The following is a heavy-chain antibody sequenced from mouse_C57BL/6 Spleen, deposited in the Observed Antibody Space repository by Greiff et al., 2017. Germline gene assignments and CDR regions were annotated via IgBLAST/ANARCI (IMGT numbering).Heavy chain of an antibody. V-gene: IGHV3-8*01. CDR1: GYSITSDY. CDR2: ISYSGST. CDR3: ARSHDSYGSSFLGYFDV. D-gene: IGHD1-1*01. Sequence: VQLQQSGPGLAKPSPSLSLSCSVTGYSITSDYWNWIRKFPGNKLEYMGYISYSGSTYYNPSHKSSISITRDTSKNQYYLKLNSVTTEDTATYYCARSHDSYGSSFLGYFDVWGTGTTVTVSS. J-gene: IGHJ1*03.